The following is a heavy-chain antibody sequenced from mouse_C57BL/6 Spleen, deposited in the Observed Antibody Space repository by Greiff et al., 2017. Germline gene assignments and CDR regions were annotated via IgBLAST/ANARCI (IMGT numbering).Heavy chain of an antibody. V-gene: IGHV1-15*01. CDR1: GYTFTDYE. J-gene: IGHJ1*03. Sequence: QVQLQQSGAELVRPGASVTLSCKASGYTFTDYEMHWVKQTPVHGLEWIGAIDPETGGTAYNQKCKGKAILAADKSSSSAYMELRSLTSADSAVYYSTRVGPEDWYFDVWGTGTTVTVAS. CDR3: TRVGPEDWYFDV. CDR2: IDPETGGT.